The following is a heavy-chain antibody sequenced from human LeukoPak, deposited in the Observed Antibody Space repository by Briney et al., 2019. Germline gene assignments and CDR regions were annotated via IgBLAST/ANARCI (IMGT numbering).Heavy chain of an antibody. V-gene: IGHV4-61*02. D-gene: IGHD3-22*01. CDR1: GGSISSGSYY. Sequence: PSQTLSLTCTVSGGSISSGSYYWSWIRQPAGKGLEWIGRIYTSGSTNYNPSLKSRVTISVDTSKNQFSLKLSSVTAADTAVYYCARARDSSGYYYYYYYYMDVWGKGTTVTISS. J-gene: IGHJ6*03. CDR3: ARARDSSGYYYYYYYYMDV. CDR2: IYTSGST.